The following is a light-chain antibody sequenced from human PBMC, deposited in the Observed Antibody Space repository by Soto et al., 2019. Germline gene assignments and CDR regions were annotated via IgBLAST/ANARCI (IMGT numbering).Light chain of an antibody. CDR3: QQFGSSPIT. CDR1: QSVSSSY. CDR2: AAS. J-gene: IGKJ5*01. V-gene: IGKV3-20*01. Sequence: EIVLTQSPGTLSLSPGERATLSCRASQSVSSSYLAWYQQKPGQAPRLLIYAASSRATGIPDRFSGSGSGTDFALTISRLEPEDFAVYYCQQFGSSPITFGQGTRLEIK.